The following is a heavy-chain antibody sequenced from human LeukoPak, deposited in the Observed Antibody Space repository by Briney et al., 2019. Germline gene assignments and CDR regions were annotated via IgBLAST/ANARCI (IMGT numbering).Heavy chain of an antibody. CDR1: GGSISSYY. V-gene: IGHV4-59*01. D-gene: IGHD5-24*01. CDR3: ARAPLGGDGYKLDY. CDR2: ISYSGST. J-gene: IGHJ4*02. Sequence: SETLSPTCTVSGGSISSYYWSWIRQPPGKGLEWIGYISYSGSTNYNPSLKSRVTISVDTSKNQFSLKLTSVTAADTAVYYCARAPLGGDGYKLDYWGQGTLVTVSS.